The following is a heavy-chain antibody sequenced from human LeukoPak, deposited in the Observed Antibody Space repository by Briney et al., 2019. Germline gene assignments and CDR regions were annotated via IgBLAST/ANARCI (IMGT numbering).Heavy chain of an antibody. D-gene: IGHD5-12*01. J-gene: IGHJ4*02. V-gene: IGHV1-8*02. CDR2: MNPNSGNT. CDR1: AYTFTNYG. CDR3: ARSVRGYSGYDY. Sequence: ASVKVSCKTSAYTFTNYGITWVRQATGQGLEWMGWMNPNSGNTGYAQKFQGRVTMTRNTSISTAYMELSSLRSEDTAVYYCARSVRGYSGYDYWGQGTLVTVSS.